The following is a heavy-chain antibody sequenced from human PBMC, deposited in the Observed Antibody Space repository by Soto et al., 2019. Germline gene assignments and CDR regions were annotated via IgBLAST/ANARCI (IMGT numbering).Heavy chain of an antibody. CDR3: ARGSSSWIRMGAFDI. Sequence: VASVKVSCKVSGYTLTELSMHWVRQAPGKGLEWMGGFDPEDGETIYAQKFQGRVTMTEDTSTDTAHMELSSLRSEDTAVYYCARGSSSWIRMGAFDIWGQGTMVTVSS. CDR2: FDPEDGET. J-gene: IGHJ3*02. V-gene: IGHV1-24*01. D-gene: IGHD6-13*01. CDR1: GYTLTELS.